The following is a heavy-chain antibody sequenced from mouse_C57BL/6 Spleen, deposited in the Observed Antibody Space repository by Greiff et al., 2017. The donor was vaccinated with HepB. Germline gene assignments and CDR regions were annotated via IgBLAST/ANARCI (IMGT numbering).Heavy chain of an antibody. CDR3: ARGPSTGTGAWFAY. CDR1: GYTFTSYW. J-gene: IGHJ3*01. D-gene: IGHD4-1*02. CDR2: IHPNSGST. V-gene: IGHV1-64*01. Sequence: QVQLQQPGAELVKPGASVKLSCKASGYTFTSYWMHWVKQRPGQGLEWIGMIHPNSGSTNYNEKFKSKATLTVDKSSSTAYMQLSSLTSEDSAVYYCARGPSTGTGAWFAYWGQGTLVTVSA.